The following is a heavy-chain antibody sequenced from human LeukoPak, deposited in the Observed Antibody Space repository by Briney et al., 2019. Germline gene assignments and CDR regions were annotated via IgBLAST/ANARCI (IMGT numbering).Heavy chain of an antibody. CDR1: GGSISSSNYY. CDR2: IYYSGST. CDR3: ARDVSIQPTAYYMDV. Sequence: PSETLSLTCTVSGGSISSSNYYWGWIRQPPGKGLEWIGSIYYSGSTYYNPSLKSRVTISVDTSKNQFSLKLSSVTAADAAVYYCARDVSIQPTAYYMDVWGKGTTVTISS. V-gene: IGHV4-39*07. D-gene: IGHD5-18*01. J-gene: IGHJ6*03.